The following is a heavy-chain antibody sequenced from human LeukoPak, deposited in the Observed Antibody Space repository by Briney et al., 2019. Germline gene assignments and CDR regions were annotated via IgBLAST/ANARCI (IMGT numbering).Heavy chain of an antibody. J-gene: IGHJ4*02. CDR2: IYHSGST. D-gene: IGHD6-19*01. V-gene: IGHV4-4*02. CDR3: VSNGWYSLEY. Sequence: PGGSLRLSCVASGFTFSNYWMSWVRQAPGKGLEWIGEIYHSGSTNYNPSLKSRVTISVDKSKNQLSLRLNSVTAADTAVYYCVSNGWYSLEYWGQGTLVTVSS. CDR1: GFTFSNYW.